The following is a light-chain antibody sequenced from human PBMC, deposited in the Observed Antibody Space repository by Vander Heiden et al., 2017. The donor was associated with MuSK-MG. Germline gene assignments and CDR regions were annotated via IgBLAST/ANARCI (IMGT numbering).Light chain of an antibody. Sequence: DIQMTQSPSTLSASVGDRVTITCRASQSISTWLAWYQQRPGKAPKLLIYDASSLEYGVPSRFSGSGYGIEFTLTISSLQPDDFAAYYCQQDNSYSSLTFGGGTKVXIK. CDR3: QQDNSYSSLT. V-gene: IGKV1-5*01. CDR1: QSISTW. J-gene: IGKJ4*01. CDR2: DAS.